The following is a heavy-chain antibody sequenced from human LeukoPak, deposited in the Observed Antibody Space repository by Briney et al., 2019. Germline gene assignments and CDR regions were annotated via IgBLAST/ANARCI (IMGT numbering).Heavy chain of an antibody. J-gene: IGHJ4*02. CDR2: IIPILGIA. CDR1: GGTFSSYA. CDR3: AKGIYYYDSSGYYFDY. D-gene: IGHD3-22*01. Sequence: GSSVKVSCKASGGTFSSYAISWVRQAPGQGLEWMGRIIPILGIANYAQKFQGRVTITADKSTSTAYMELSSLRSEDTAVYYCAKGIYYYDSSGYYFDYWGQGTLVTVSS. V-gene: IGHV1-69*04.